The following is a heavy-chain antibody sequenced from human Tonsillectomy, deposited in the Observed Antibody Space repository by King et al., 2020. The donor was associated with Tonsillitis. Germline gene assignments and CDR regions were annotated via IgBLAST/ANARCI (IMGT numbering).Heavy chain of an antibody. CDR3: ASEIAYFDY. CDR1: GGSFSDYY. V-gene: IGHV4-34*01. CDR2: INHSGNS. J-gene: IGHJ4*02. Sequence: VQLQQWGTGLLKPSETLSLTCAVYGGSFSDYYWTWIRQPPGKGLEWIGEINHSGNSDYNPSLKSRVTISIDTSKNQFSLRLSPVTAADTAVYYCASEIAYFDYWGQGTLVTVSS. D-gene: IGHD2-21*01.